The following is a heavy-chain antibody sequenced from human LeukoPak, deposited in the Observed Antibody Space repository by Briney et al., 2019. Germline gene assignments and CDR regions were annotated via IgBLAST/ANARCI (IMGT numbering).Heavy chain of an antibody. J-gene: IGHJ5*01. D-gene: IGHD1-14*01. CDR1: GDSISSSPEY. V-gene: IGHV4-39*01. CDR3: LRLFVTGVEGRCWFHS. CDR2: INYSGST. Sequence: PSETLSLTCSVSGDSISSSPEYWGCIRQPTGKGLEYIGSINYSGSTYYDPSLKGRVTISVDTSKNQFSLKVTSMTAADSAVYYCLRLFVTGVEGRCWFHSCGQGTLVTVSS.